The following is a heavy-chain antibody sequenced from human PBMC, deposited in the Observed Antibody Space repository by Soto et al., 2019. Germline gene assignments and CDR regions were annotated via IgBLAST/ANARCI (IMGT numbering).Heavy chain of an antibody. CDR3: ARVPPGGYSGYDSAFDI. Sequence: GGSLRLSCAASGFTFDDYGMSWVRQAPGKGLEWVSGINWNGGSTGYADSVKGRFTISRDNAKNSLYLQMNSLRAEDTALYYWARVPPGGYSGYDSAFDIWGQGTMVTVSS. J-gene: IGHJ3*02. CDR1: GFTFDDYG. D-gene: IGHD5-12*01. CDR2: INWNGGST. V-gene: IGHV3-20*04.